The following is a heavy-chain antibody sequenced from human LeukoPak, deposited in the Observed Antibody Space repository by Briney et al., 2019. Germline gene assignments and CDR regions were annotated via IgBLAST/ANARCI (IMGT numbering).Heavy chain of an antibody. V-gene: IGHV4-59*01. CDR2: MDYSGST. CDR1: GGSISDNY. J-gene: IGHJ5*02. D-gene: IGHD2-2*01. Sequence: PSETLSLTCTVSGGSISDNYWSWIRQSPGKRLEWIGCMDYSGSTNYNPSLESRVTISVDTSKNQLSLKLTSVTAADTAVYYCARTPDLILPAAFMVRRFDPWGQGTLVTVSS. CDR3: ARTPDLILPAAFMVRRFDP.